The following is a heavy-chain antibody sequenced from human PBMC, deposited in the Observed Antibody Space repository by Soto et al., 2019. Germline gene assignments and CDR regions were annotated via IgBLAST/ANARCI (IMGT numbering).Heavy chain of an antibody. V-gene: IGHV4-59*01. D-gene: IGHD3-10*01. CDR3: AGERGVWFGYLLTHGWFGT. CDR1: GGSLRHNC. Sequence: LPLTCTVSGGSLRHNCWSWIRQPPGKGLEWIGYIYYTGPTSCNPSLKSRVTISVDTSRNQFSLRLTSVTAADTAVYYCAGERGVWFGYLLTHGWFGTYRQQSLFT. CDR2: IYYTGPT. J-gene: IGHJ5*02.